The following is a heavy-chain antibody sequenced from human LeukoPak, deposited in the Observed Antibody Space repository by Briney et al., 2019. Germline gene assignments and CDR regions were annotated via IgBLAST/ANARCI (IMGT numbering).Heavy chain of an antibody. Sequence: PSETLSLTCTVSGGSISSYYWSCIRQPPGKGLEWIGYMFRTGSTNYNPSLKSRVTITPDTSKNQFSLRLTSVTAADTAVYYCAREGTYRWYNWFDPWGQGTLVTVSS. CDR3: AREGTYRWYNWFDP. D-gene: IGHD3-16*02. J-gene: IGHJ5*02. V-gene: IGHV4-59*13. CDR1: GGSISSYY. CDR2: MFRTGST.